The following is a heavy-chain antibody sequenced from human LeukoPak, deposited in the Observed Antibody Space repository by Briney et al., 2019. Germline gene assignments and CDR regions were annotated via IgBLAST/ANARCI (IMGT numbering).Heavy chain of an antibody. D-gene: IGHD6-13*01. V-gene: IGHV4-4*07. Sequence: SETLSLTCTVSGGSISSYCWSWIRQPAGKGLEWIGRIYTSGSTNYNPSLKSRVTMSVDTSKNQFSLKLSSVTAADTAVYYCARYSSSWPRGYFDYWGQGTLVTASS. J-gene: IGHJ4*02. CDR3: ARYSSSWPRGYFDY. CDR2: IYTSGST. CDR1: GGSISSYC.